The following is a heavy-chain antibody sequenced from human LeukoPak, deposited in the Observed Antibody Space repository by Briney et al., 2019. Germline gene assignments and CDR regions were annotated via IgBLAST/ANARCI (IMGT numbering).Heavy chain of an antibody. J-gene: IGHJ6*02. CDR2: ISYDESNK. V-gene: IGHV3-30-3*01. CDR3: ARGGPAGIAAAKYYYYGMDV. Sequence: GRSLTLSCAASGFTFSSSAMHWVRQAPGKGLEWVAVISYDESNKYYADSVKGRFTISRDNSKNTLYLQMNSLRAEDMAVYYCARGGPAGIAAAKYYYYGMDVWGQGTTVSVSS. CDR1: GFTFSSSA. D-gene: IGHD6-13*01.